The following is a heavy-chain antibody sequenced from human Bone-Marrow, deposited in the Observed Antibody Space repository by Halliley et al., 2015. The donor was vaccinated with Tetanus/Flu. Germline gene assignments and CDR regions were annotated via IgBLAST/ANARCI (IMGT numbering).Heavy chain of an antibody. J-gene: IGHJ4*02. Sequence: TLSLTCTVSGAPINSFSWSWIRQPPGKGLEWIGYVYFSGRTSSIPSLTSRLTMSVDMSKNQVSLNLNSVTAADTAVYYCARFRFWNGRVDYWGQGALVTVSS. CDR2: VYFSGRT. CDR1: GAPINSFS. D-gene: IGHD3-3*01. CDR3: ARFRFWNGRVDY. V-gene: IGHV4-59*01.